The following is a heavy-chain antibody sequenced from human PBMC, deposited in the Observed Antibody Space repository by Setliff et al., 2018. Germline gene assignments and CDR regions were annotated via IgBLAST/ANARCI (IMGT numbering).Heavy chain of an antibody. V-gene: IGHV4-59*01. D-gene: IGHD3-3*01. CDR3: ARLSWNGLRYYGLDV. CDR1: GVSISSYY. J-gene: IGHJ6*02. CDR2: IQKSGST. Sequence: ETLSLTCNVSGVSISSYYWSWIRQPPGKGLESIGYIQKSGSTNYNPSLMSRVSISVDTSKSQFSLKLRSVTAADTAVYYCARLSWNGLRYYGLDVWGQGTTVTVSS.